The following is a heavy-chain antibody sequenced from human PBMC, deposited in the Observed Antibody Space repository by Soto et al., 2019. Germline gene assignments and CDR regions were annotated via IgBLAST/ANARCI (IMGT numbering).Heavy chain of an antibody. D-gene: IGHD6-13*01. J-gene: IGHJ2*01. V-gene: IGHV3-11*05. CDR1: GFTFSDYY. CDR3: ARIITAAGGRRYFDL. Sequence: QVQLVESGGGLVKPGGSLRLSCAASGFTFSDYYMSWIRQAPGKGLEWVSYINSSSSSYTNYADSVKGRFTISRDNAKNSLYLQMNSLRAEDTAVYYCARIITAAGGRRYFDLWGRGTLVTVSS. CDR2: INSSSSSYT.